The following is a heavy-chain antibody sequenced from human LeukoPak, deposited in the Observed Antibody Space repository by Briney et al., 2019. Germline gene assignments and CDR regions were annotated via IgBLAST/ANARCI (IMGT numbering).Heavy chain of an antibody. D-gene: IGHD2-8*01. J-gene: IGHJ3*02. V-gene: IGHV3-74*01. CDR2: INSDGGST. CDR1: GFTLSSYW. CDR3: ASMNGHAFDI. Sequence: PGGSLRLSCAASGFTLSSYWMHWVRQAPGKGLVRVSGINSDGGSTRYADSVKGRFIITRDNAKNMLYLQMNSLRAEDTAVYYCASMNGHAFDIWGQGTRVTVSS.